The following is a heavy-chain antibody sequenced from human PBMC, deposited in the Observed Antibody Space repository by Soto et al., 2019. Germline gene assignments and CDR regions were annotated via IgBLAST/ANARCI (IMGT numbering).Heavy chain of an antibody. Sequence: QVQLVQSGAEVKKPGASVKVSCTASGYTFTSYDINWVRQATGQGLEWMGWMNPNSGNTGYAEKFQGRVTMTTNTTISTDYMELSSLRSENTAVYYCATAMLTDYYSIDVWRKGTTVTVSS. CDR1: GYTFTSYD. D-gene: IGHD3-16*01. CDR2: MNPNSGNT. CDR3: ATAMLTDYYSIDV. V-gene: IGHV1-8*01. J-gene: IGHJ6*03.